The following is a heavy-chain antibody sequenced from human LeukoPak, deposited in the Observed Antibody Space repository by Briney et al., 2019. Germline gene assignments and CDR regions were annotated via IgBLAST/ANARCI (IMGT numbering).Heavy chain of an antibody. CDR3: AKTYYDFWSGYYALYYMDV. J-gene: IGHJ6*03. Sequence: GGSLRLSCAASGFFFNTNAMSWVRQAPGMGLEWVAAIGNSDETYYADSVKGRFTISRDNSKNTLYLQMNSLRAEDTAVYYCAKTYYDFWSGYYALYYMDVWGKGTTVTVSS. D-gene: IGHD3-3*01. CDR1: GFFFNTNA. CDR2: IGNSDET. V-gene: IGHV3-23*01.